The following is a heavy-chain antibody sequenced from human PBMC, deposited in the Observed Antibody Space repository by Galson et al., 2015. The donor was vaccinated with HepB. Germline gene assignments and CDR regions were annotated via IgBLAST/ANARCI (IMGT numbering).Heavy chain of an antibody. D-gene: IGHD3-3*01. CDR2: INHSGST. V-gene: IGHV4-34*01. Sequence: SETLSLTCAVYGGSFSGYYWSWIRQPPGKGLEWIGEINHSGSTNYNPSLKSRVTISVDTSKNQFSLKLSSVTAADTAVYYCARGQYYYDFWSGYNTTPYYYYGMDVWGQGTTVTVSS. J-gene: IGHJ6*02. CDR3: ARGQYYYDFWSGYNTTPYYYYGMDV. CDR1: GGSFSGYY.